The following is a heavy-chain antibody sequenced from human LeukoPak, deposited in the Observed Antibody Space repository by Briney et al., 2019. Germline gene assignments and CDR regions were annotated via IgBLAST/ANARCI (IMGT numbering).Heavy chain of an antibody. V-gene: IGHV3-48*04. CDR1: GFTFSSYG. J-gene: IGHJ4*02. CDR3: AKDESGDILTGYYNVPYYFDY. CDR2: ISSSDSTI. D-gene: IGHD3-9*01. Sequence: GGSLRLSCAASGFTFSSYGMSWVRQAPGKGLEWVSYISSSDSTIYYADSVKGRFTISRDNAKNSLYLQMNSLRAEDTAVYYCAKDESGDILTGYYNVPYYFDYWGQGTLVTVSS.